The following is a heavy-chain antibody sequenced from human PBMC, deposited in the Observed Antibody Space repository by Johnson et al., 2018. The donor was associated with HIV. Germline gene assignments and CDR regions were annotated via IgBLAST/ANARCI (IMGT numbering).Heavy chain of an antibody. CDR3: AKVRRAYYEDAFDI. CDR2: IWYDGSNR. V-gene: IGHV3-30*02. J-gene: IGHJ3*02. D-gene: IGHD3-22*01. Sequence: QVQLVESGGGVVRPGGSLRLSCAASGFTFSSNYISWVRQAPGKGLEWVAVIWYDGSNRYYADSVKGRFTVSRDNSKNTLYLQMKSLRPEDTAVYYCAKVRRAYYEDAFDIWGQGTMVTVSS. CDR1: GFTFSSNY.